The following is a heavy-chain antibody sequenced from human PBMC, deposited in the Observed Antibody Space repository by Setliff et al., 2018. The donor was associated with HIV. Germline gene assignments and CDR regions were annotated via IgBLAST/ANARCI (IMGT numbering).Heavy chain of an antibody. V-gene: IGHV4-38-2*02. D-gene: IGHD4-17*01. Sequence: SETLSLTCTVSGHSITSDYQWGWIRQPPGKGLEWIGSIYHSGRTYYNPSLKSRVTISVDTTKSQISLKLISVTAADTAVFYCVRVDYGDYDFDYWGQGTLVTVSS. CDR2: IYHSGRT. CDR3: VRVDYGDYDFDY. J-gene: IGHJ4*02. CDR1: GHSITSDYQ.